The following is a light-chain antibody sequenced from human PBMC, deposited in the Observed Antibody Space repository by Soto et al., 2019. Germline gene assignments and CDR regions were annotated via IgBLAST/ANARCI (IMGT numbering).Light chain of an antibody. V-gene: IGKV1-27*01. Sequence: DIQMTQSPSSLSASVGDRVTINCRASQGIRNYVAWYQQRPGKVPKLLIYAASTLQSGVPSRFSGSGSGTDFTLTISSLQPEDVATYYCQKYNSVPSFGGGTKVEIK. CDR3: QKYNSVPS. CDR2: AAS. CDR1: QGIRNY. J-gene: IGKJ4*01.